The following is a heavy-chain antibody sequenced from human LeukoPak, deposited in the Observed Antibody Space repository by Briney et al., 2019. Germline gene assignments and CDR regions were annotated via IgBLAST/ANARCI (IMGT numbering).Heavy chain of an antibody. Sequence: GGSLRLSCAASGFTFSSYAMHWVRQAPGKGLEWVAVISYDGNNKYYADSVKGRFTISRDNSKNTLYLQMNSLKTEDTAVYYCTTDGVGVEGATYDNWGQGTLVSVSS. CDR1: GFTFSSYA. CDR3: TTDGVGVEGATYDN. D-gene: IGHD1-26*01. J-gene: IGHJ4*02. V-gene: IGHV3-30*04. CDR2: ISYDGNNK.